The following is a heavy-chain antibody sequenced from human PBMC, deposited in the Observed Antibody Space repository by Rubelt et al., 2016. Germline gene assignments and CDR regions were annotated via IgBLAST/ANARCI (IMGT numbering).Heavy chain of an antibody. CDR1: GYTFTGYY. Sequence: QVQLVQSGAEVKKPGASVKVSCKASGYTFTGYYMHWVRQAPGQGLEWMGWINPNSGGTNYAQKFQGRVTRTRDTSISTAYMELSRLRADDTAVYYCARDLYKGPRWLVAYWGQGTLVTVSS. CDR3: ARDLYKGPRWLVAY. CDR2: INPNSGGT. D-gene: IGHD6-19*01. V-gene: IGHV1-2*02. J-gene: IGHJ4*02.